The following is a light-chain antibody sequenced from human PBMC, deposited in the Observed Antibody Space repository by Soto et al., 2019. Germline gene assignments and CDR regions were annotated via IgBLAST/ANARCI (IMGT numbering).Light chain of an antibody. J-gene: IGKJ1*01. CDR1: QSVSDS. CDR3: QHRSNWPQT. Sequence: IVLTQSPATLSLSPGERATLSCRASQSVSDSLAWFQHKPGQAPRLLIFHASSRAAGTPARFSGSGSGTDFSLTISSLEPEDFAVYYCQHRSNWPQTFGQGTRVEF. V-gene: IGKV3-11*01. CDR2: HAS.